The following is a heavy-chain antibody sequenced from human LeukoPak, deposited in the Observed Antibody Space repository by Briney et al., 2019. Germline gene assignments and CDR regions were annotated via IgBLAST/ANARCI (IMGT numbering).Heavy chain of an antibody. J-gene: IGHJ4*02. CDR3: ARHYYYDSSGYPYFDY. V-gene: IGHV4-39*01. Sequence: SETLSLTCTVSGGSISSSSYYWGWIRQPPGKGLEWIGSIYYSGSTYYNPSLKSRVTLSVDTSKNQFSLKLSSVTAADTAVYYCARHYYYDSSGYPYFDYWGQGTLVTVSS. CDR2: IYYSGST. CDR1: GGSISSSSYY. D-gene: IGHD3-22*01.